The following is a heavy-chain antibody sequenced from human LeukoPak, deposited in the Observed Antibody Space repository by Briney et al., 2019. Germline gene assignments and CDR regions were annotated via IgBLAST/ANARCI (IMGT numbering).Heavy chain of an antibody. V-gene: IGHV1-18*01. Sequence: GASVKVSCKASGYTFTSYGISWVRQAPGQGLEWMGWISAYNGNTNYAQKLQGRVTMTTDTSTSTAYMELRSLRSDDTAVYYCARFTQGPRSGLYWFDPWGQGTLVTVSS. CDR3: ARFTQGPRSGLYWFDP. CDR2: ISAYNGNT. J-gene: IGHJ5*02. D-gene: IGHD2-15*01. CDR1: GYTFTSYG.